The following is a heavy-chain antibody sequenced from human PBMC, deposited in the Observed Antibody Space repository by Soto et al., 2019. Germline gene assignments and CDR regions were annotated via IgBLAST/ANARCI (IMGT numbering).Heavy chain of an antibody. CDR1: GYTFTSYY. Sequence: QVQLVQSGAEVKKPGASVKVSCKASGYTFTSYYMHWVRQAPGQGLEWMGIINPSGGSTSYAQKFQGRVSMTRDTTTSTVYMELSSLRSEDTAGYYCAGSTISYWYFDLWGRGTLVTVSS. J-gene: IGHJ2*01. D-gene: IGHD3-9*01. CDR2: INPSGGST. CDR3: AGSTISYWYFDL. V-gene: IGHV1-46*01.